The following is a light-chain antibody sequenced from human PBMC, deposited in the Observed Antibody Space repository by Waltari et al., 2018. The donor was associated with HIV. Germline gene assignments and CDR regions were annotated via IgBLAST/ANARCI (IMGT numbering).Light chain of an antibody. CDR3: QQYKTYSYT. CDR1: QSINNW. V-gene: IGKV1-5*03. CDR2: EAS. J-gene: IGKJ2*01. Sequence: DIQMTQSPFTLSASVGDRVTITCRASQSINNWLAWYQQKPGEAPNLLIYEASTLQSGVPSRFSGSGSGTEFTLTISSLQPDDFATFYCQQYKTYSYTFGQGTKLEIK.